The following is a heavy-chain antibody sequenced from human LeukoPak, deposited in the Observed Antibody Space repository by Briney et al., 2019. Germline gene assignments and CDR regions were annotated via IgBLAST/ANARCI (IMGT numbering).Heavy chain of an antibody. Sequence: GGSLRLSCAASGFAFKKHAMSWVRQAPGRGLEWVSTIIDSGSSTYYADSVKGRFTISRDNSKDTLFVQMNSLRAEDTALYFCAGGGADGWGTFDVWGRGTMVTVSS. CDR2: IIDSGSST. D-gene: IGHD3-16*01. V-gene: IGHV3-23*01. J-gene: IGHJ3*01. CDR3: AGGGADGWGTFDV. CDR1: GFAFKKHA.